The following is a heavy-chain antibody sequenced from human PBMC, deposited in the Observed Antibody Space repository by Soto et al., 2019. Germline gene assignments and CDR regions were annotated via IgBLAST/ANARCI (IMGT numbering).Heavy chain of an antibody. CDR1: GVTFDDYA. V-gene: IGHV3-9*01. CDR2: LRCNGVTI. CDR3: AVSRTYDSSDYSGFHSGIEV. J-gene: IGHJ6*02. Sequence: EVRLVESGGGLGQPGRSLRLSCAASGVTFDDYAMHWVRQDPGKGLQWVSGLRCNGVTIGYAASVKGRFTIPRANAMLCLYLQTKGPRPDDTASYFAAVSRTYDSSDYSGFHSGIEVWCLGATVTVS. D-gene: IGHD3-22*01.